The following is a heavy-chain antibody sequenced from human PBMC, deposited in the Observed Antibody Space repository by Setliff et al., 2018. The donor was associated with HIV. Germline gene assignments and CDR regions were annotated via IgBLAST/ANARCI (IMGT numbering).Heavy chain of an antibody. J-gene: IGHJ4*02. CDR3: ATYIVSPTKGHY. Sequence: PGGSLRLSCTASGFTFSDYYMSWIRQPPGKGLEWIGEINHSGSTNYNPSLKSRVTISGDTSKNQFSLKMSSVTAADTALYYCATYIVSPTKGHYWGQGTLVTVSS. V-gene: IGHV4-34*08. CDR1: GFTFSDYY. D-gene: IGHD5-12*01. CDR2: INHSGST.